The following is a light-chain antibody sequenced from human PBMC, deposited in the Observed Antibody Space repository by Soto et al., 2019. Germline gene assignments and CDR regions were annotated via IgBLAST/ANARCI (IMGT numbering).Light chain of an antibody. Sequence: DIQMTQSPSTLSASVGDRVTITCRASQSISSWLAWYQQKPGKAPKLLIYDASSLESGVPSRFSGSGSGTEFTLTISSLQPDDFATYYCQQHNSYSRWTFGQGTKVEIK. CDR1: QSISSW. J-gene: IGKJ1*01. CDR2: DAS. V-gene: IGKV1-5*01. CDR3: QQHNSYSRWT.